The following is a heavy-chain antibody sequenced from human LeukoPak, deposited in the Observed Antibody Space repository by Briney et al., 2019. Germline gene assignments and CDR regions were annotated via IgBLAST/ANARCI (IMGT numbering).Heavy chain of an antibody. J-gene: IGHJ4*02. Sequence: SETLSLTCTVSGGSISSYYWSWIRQPPGKGLEWIGYIYYSGSTNYNPSLKSRVTISVDTSKNQFSLKLSSVTAADTAVYYCARLELGNFDYWGQGTLVTVSS. V-gene: IGHV4-59*08. D-gene: IGHD7-27*01. CDR1: GGSISSYY. CDR2: IYYSGST. CDR3: ARLELGNFDY.